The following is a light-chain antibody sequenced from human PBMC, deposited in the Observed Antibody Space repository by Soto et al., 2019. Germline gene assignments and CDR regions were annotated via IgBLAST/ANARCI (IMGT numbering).Light chain of an antibody. CDR3: TSYTSSYIFV. J-gene: IGLJ1*01. V-gene: IGLV2-8*01. CDR2: QVS. CDR1: SSDVGASEY. Sequence: QSVLTQPPSASGSPGQSVTISCTGTSSDVGASEYVSWYQQHPGKTPKLMIYQVSKRPSGVPDRFSGSRSGNTASLTVSGLQAEFEADYYCTSYTSSYIFVLGGGTMVTVL.